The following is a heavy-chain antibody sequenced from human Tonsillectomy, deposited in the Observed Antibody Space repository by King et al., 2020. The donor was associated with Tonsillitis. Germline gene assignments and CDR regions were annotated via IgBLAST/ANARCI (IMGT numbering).Heavy chain of an antibody. V-gene: IGHV3-48*02. Sequence: DGQLVQSGGGLVQPGGSLRLSCAASGFMFSNYSMNWVRQAPGKGLEWISFISNTSSIIYYADSVKGRFAISRDNAKNSLYLQMNSLRDGDTALYYCATGGWFDYWGQGALVTVSS. CDR3: ATGGWFDY. CDR1: GFMFSNYS. CDR2: ISNTSSII. J-gene: IGHJ4*02. D-gene: IGHD6-19*01.